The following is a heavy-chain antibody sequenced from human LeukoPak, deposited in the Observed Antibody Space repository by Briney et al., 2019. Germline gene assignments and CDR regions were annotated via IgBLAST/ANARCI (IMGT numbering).Heavy chain of an antibody. CDR3: ARPSCLMGRWCAFNI. J-gene: IGHJ3*02. D-gene: IGHD2-21*01. Sequence: QKLQGRVTMTTDTSTSTAYMELRSLRSDDTAVYYCARPSCLMGRWCAFNIWGQGTMVTVSS. V-gene: IGHV1-18*01.